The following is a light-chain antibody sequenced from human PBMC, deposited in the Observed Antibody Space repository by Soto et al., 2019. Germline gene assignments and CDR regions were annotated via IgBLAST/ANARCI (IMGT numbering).Light chain of an antibody. CDR2: DAS. CDR3: QQRSNWT. CDR1: QSVSSY. V-gene: IGKV3-11*01. J-gene: IGKJ1*01. Sequence: EIVLTQSPATLSLSPGERATLSCRASQSVSSYLAWYQQKPGQAPRLLIYDASNRATGIPARFSGSGSGTDFTLTIISLEPEDFSVYYCQQRSNWTFGQGTKVEIK.